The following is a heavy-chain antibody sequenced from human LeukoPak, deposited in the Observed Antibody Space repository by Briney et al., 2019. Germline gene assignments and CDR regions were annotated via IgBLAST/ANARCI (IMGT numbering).Heavy chain of an antibody. J-gene: IGHJ4*02. V-gene: IGHV4-4*02. CDR2: VHLNGRT. CDR1: GFTFSSYTM. CDR3: AREGGFYRPLDY. D-gene: IGHD2/OR15-2a*01. Sequence: GSLRLSCAASGFTFSSYTMNWVRQPPGGGLEWIGEVHLNGRTHYSPSLESRVTMSVDMSENHISLKLTSVTAADTAVYYCAREGGFYRPLDYSGPGTLVIVSS.